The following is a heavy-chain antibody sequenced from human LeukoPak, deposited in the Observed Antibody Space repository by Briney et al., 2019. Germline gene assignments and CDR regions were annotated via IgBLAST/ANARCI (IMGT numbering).Heavy chain of an antibody. CDR1: GFTFSSYG. V-gene: IGHV3-30*03. CDR2: ISYEGSTK. J-gene: IGHJ5*02. CDR3: ARDGSGSYYNVRSWFDP. Sequence: GGSLRLSCAASGFTFSSYGMHWVRQAPGKGLEWVAVISYEGSTKYYADAVKGRFTISRDNAKNSLYLQMNSLRAEDTAVYYCARDGSGSYYNVRSWFDPWGQGTLVTVSS. D-gene: IGHD3-10*01.